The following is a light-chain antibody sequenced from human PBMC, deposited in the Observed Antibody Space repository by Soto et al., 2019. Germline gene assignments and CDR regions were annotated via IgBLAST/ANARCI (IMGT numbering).Light chain of an antibody. CDR3: HVWDTTSDHWM. J-gene: IGLJ3*02. V-gene: IGLV3-21*02. CDR1: NIGSRS. Sequence: SYELTQPPSVSVAPRQTATITCGGNNIGSRSVHWYQQKSGQAPVLVVFDDSVRPSGIPERISGYNSGNTATLTISGVEAGDEADYYCHVWDTTSDHWMFGGGTKVTVL. CDR2: DDS.